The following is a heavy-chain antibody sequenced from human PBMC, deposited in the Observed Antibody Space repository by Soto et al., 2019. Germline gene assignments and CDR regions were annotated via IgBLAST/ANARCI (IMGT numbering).Heavy chain of an antibody. CDR2: ISGAASTT. CDR3: AKQTITAGMRYFDP. Sequence: GGSLRLSCAVSGFTFSSYAMTWVRQAPGKGLEWLSVISGAASTTLYADSVKGRFTISRDNSKNTLYLQMNSLRAEDTAVYYCAKQTITAGMRYFDPWGQGTQVTVSS. J-gene: IGHJ5*02. D-gene: IGHD1-20*01. V-gene: IGHV3-23*01. CDR1: GFTFSSYA.